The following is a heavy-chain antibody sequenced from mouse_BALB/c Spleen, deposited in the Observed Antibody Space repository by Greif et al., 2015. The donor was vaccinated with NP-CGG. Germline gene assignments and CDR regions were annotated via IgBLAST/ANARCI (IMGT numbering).Heavy chain of an antibody. CDR1: GFSLTSYG. J-gene: IGHJ3*01. CDR2: IWGDGST. D-gene: IGHD1-2*01. V-gene: IGHV2-3*01. Sequence: VQVVESGPGLVAPSQSLSIACTVSGFSLTSYGVSWVRQPPGKGLEWLGVIWGDGSTNYHSALISRLSISKDNSKSQVFLKLNSLRTDDTATYYCAKCHTATGFAYWGQGTLVTVSA. CDR3: AKCHTATGFAY.